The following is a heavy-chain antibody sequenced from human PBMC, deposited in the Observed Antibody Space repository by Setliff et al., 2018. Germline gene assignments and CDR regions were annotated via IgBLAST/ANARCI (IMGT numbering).Heavy chain of an antibody. J-gene: IGHJ3*02. D-gene: IGHD3-22*01. CDR3: ARDRISRYYDSGAHALDI. CDR1: GFIFSNYA. V-gene: IGHV3-30*07. CDR2: ISYDGINK. Sequence: GGSLRLSCAASGFIFSNYAMHWVRQAPGKGLEWVAVISYDGINKYYADSVRGRFTISRDNSKNTLYLQMNSLRAEDTAVYYCARDRISRYYDSGAHALDIWGQGTMVTVSS.